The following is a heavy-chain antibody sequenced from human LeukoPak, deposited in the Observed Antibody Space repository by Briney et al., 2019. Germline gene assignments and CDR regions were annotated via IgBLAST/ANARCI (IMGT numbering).Heavy chain of an antibody. J-gene: IGHJ4*02. CDR1: GFTFSSYG. V-gene: IGHV3-30*03. CDR3: ARGGSSWYYFDY. CDR2: ISYDGNNK. D-gene: IGHD6-13*01. Sequence: GGSLRLSCAASGFTFSSYGMHWVRQAPGKGLEWVAVISYDGNNKDYADSVKGRFTISRDNAKNSLYLQMNSLRAEDTAVYYCARGGSSWYYFDYWGQGTLVTVSS.